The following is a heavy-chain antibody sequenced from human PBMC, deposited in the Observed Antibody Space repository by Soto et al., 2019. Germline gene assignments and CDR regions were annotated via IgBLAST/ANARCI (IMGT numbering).Heavy chain of an antibody. CDR1: GFTFSSYS. D-gene: IGHD5-18*01. J-gene: IGHJ4*02. CDR3: ARGGVETAMVAPEFDY. CDR2: ISSSSSYI. Sequence: LRLSCAAFGFTFSSYSMNWVRQAPGKGLEWVSSISSSSSYIYYADSVKGRFTISRDNAKNSLYLQMNSLRAEDTAVYYCARGGVETAMVAPEFDYWGQGTLVTVSS. V-gene: IGHV3-21*01.